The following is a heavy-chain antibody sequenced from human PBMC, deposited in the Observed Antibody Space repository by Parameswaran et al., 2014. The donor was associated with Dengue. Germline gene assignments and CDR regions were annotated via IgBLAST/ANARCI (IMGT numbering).Heavy chain of an antibody. V-gene: IGHV3-30*18. D-gene: IGHD1-26*01. CDR3: AKVLSGSYTGMDV. J-gene: IGHJ6*02. Sequence: VRQAPGKGLEWVAVISNDGSNKYYADSVKGRFTISRDNPKNSLYLQMNSLRSEDTAVYYCAKVLSGSYTGMDVWGQGTTVTVSS. CDR2: ISNDGSNK.